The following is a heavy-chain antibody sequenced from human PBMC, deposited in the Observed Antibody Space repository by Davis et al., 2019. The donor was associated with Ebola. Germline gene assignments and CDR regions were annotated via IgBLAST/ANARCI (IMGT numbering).Heavy chain of an antibody. CDR1: GFTFSSYA. CDR2: ISGSGGST. V-gene: IGHV3-23*01. Sequence: GESLKISCAASGFTFSSYAMSWVRQAPGKGLEWVSAISGSGGSTYYADSVKGRFTISRDNSKNTLYLQMNSMRVEDTALYYCAKDAPLRPHWFDPWGQGTLVTVSS. D-gene: IGHD3-16*01. J-gene: IGHJ5*02. CDR3: AKDAPLRPHWFDP.